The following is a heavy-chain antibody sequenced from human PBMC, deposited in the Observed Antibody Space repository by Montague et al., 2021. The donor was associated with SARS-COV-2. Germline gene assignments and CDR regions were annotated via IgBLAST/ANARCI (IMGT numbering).Heavy chain of an antibody. CDR1: GGSISSSSYY. CDR3: ARRFTSDCSGGSCYRGLRFDP. D-gene: IGHD2-15*01. CDR2: IYYSGST. Sequence: SETLSLTCTVSGGSISSSSYYWGWIRQPPGKGLEWIGSIYYSGSTYYNPPLKSRVTISVDTSKNQFSLKLSSVTAADTAVYYCARRFTSDCSGGSCYRGLRFDPWGQGTLVTVSS. J-gene: IGHJ5*02. V-gene: IGHV4-39*01.